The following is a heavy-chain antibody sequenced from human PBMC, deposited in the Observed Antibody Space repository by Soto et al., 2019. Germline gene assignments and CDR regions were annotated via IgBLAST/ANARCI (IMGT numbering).Heavy chain of an antibody. CDR3: AKLGFDSSGASSVFDY. J-gene: IGHJ4*02. CDR1: GFTFMAYT. D-gene: IGHD3-22*01. Sequence: GGSLILSCASSGFTFMAYTMHWVRQAPGKGLEWVALISFDGNNKYYADSVKGRVTISRDDSMNTLDLQMNSVRPEDTAVYYCAKLGFDSSGASSVFDYWGQGSLETV. CDR2: ISFDGNNK. V-gene: IGHV3-30*18.